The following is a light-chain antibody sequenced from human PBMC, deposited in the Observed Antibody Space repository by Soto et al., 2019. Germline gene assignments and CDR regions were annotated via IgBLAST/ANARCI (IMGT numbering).Light chain of an antibody. V-gene: IGKV3-20*01. CDR3: QQYGSSSWT. CDR2: GAS. CDR1: QSVSSSY. J-gene: IGKJ1*01. Sequence: EIVLTQSPGTLSLSPGERATLSCRVSQSVSSSYLAWYQQKPGQAPRLLIYGASSRATGIPDRFSGSGSETDFTLTISRLEPEDFAVYYCQQYGSSSWTCGQGTKVEIK.